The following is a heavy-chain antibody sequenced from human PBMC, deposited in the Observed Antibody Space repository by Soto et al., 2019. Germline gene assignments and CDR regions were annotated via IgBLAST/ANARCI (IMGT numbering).Heavy chain of an antibody. CDR1: GGSISSSSYY. V-gene: IGHV4-39*01. CDR2: IYYSGST. CDR3: ARLGYDYIWGSYRYRPNFDY. Sequence: SETLSLTCTVSGGSISSSSYYWGWIRQPPGKGLEWIGSIYYSGSTYYNPSLKSRVTISVDTSKNQFSLKLSSVTAADTAVYYCARLGYDYIWGSYRYRPNFDYWGQGTLVTVSS. D-gene: IGHD3-16*02. J-gene: IGHJ4*02.